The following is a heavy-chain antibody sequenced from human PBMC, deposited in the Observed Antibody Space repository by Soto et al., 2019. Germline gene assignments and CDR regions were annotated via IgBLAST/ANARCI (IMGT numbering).Heavy chain of an antibody. CDR2: ISATSAKI. V-gene: IGHV3-48*02. CDR1: GFKFSYYA. D-gene: IGHD2-8*01. J-gene: IGHJ4*02. CDR3: VAYSRYGRNCVSHFDQ. Sequence: GGSQRLSGAASGFKFSYYAINWVREVPWEGLEWVSYISATSAKIDYADSVKSRFTISRDNARNSLYLQMNSLRDEDTAGYHCVAYSRYGRNCVSHFDQLGLGNL.